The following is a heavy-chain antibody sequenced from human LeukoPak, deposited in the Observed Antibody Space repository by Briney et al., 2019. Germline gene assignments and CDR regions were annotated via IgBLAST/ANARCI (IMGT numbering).Heavy chain of an antibody. J-gene: IGHJ4*02. Sequence: GGSLRLSCAVSGFTFSSYAMSWVRQAPGKGLEWVSAISGSGGSTYYADSVKGRFTISRDNSKNTLYLQMNSLRAEDTAVYYCAKAAYCSGGSCYSVDYWGQGTLVTVSS. CDR3: AKAAYCSGGSCYSVDY. D-gene: IGHD2-15*01. CDR1: GFTFSSYA. V-gene: IGHV3-23*01. CDR2: ISGSGGST.